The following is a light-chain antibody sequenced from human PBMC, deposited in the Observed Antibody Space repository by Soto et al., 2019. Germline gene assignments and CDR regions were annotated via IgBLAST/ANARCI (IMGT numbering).Light chain of an antibody. CDR1: NSDVGSYKY. J-gene: IGLJ1*01. CDR2: EVS. CDR3: TSFSNSTYV. V-gene: IGLV2-14*01. Sequence: HSALTQPASVSGSPGQSITISCTGSNSDVGSYKYVSWYQQHPGKAPKLIIYEVSNRPSGVSNRFSGFKSGNTAPLTLSGLQAEDEAEYYCTSFSNSTYVFGTGTKVTVL.